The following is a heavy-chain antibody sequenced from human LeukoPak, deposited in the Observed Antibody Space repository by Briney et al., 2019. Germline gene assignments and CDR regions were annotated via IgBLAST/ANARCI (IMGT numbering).Heavy chain of an antibody. CDR1: GFTFSSYA. CDR3: AKGGPYYDFWSGSPLAFDI. D-gene: IGHD3-3*01. J-gene: IGHJ3*02. Sequence: GSLRLSCAASGFTFSSYAMSWVRQAPGKGLEWVSAISGSGGSTYYADSVKGRFTISRDNSKNTLYLQMNSLRAEDTAVYYCAKGGPYYDFWSGSPLAFDIWGQGTMVTVSS. V-gene: IGHV3-23*01. CDR2: ISGSGGST.